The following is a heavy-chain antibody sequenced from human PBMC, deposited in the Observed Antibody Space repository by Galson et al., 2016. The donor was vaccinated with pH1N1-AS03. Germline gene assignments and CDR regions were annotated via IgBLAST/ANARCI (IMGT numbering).Heavy chain of an antibody. CDR1: GFSLITIGMR. D-gene: IGHD5-18*01. Sequence: PALVKPTQTLTLTCTLSGFSLITIGMRVNWVRQPPGKALEWLARIDWDDDKDYSTSLKTRLTISQDTSKNQVVLTMTNTDPVDTATYYCARIRGYSYYFDYWGQGTLVTVSS. CDR3: ARIRGYSYYFDY. V-gene: IGHV2-70*04. CDR2: IDWDDDK. J-gene: IGHJ4*02.